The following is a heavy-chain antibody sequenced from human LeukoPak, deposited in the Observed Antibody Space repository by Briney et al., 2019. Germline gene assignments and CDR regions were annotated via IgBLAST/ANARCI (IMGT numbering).Heavy chain of an antibody. V-gene: IGHV4-34*01. CDR2: INHSGST. J-gene: IGHJ4*02. CDR1: GGSFSGYY. CDR3: ARGSGWYGPY. D-gene: IGHD6-19*01. Sequence: SETLSLTCAVYGGSFSGYYWSWIRQPPGKGLEWIGEINHSGSTNYNPSLKSRVTISVDTSKNQFSLKLSSVTAADTAVYYCARGSGWYGPYWGQGTLVTVSS.